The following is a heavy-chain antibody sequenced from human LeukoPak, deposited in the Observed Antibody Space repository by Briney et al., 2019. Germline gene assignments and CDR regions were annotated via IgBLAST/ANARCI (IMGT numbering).Heavy chain of an antibody. CDR3: AKRSGWYSEYFQH. CDR1: GFTFDDYG. CDR2: ISGSGGST. Sequence: PGGSLRLSCAASGFTFDDYGMSWVRQAPGKGLEWVSAISGSGGSTYYADSVKGRFTISRDNSKNTLYLQMNSLRAEDTAVYYCAKRSGWYSEYFQHWGQGTLVTVSS. D-gene: IGHD6-19*01. J-gene: IGHJ1*01. V-gene: IGHV3-23*01.